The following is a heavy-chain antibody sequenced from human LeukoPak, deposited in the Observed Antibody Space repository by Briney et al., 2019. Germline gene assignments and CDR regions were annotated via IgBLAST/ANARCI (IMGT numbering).Heavy chain of an antibody. CDR3: ARGRFRTMIVVADDS. D-gene: IGHD3-22*01. J-gene: IGHJ4*02. CDR2: ISSSSSYI. CDR1: GFTFSSYS. Sequence: PGGSLRLSCAASGFTFSSYSMNWVRQAPGKGLEWVSSISSSSSYIYYADSVKGRFTISRDNAKNSLYLQMNSLRAEDTAVYYCARGRFRTMIVVADDSWGQGTLVTVSS. V-gene: IGHV3-21*01.